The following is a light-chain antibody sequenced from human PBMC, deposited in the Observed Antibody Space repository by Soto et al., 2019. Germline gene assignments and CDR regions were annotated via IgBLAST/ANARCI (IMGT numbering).Light chain of an antibody. J-gene: IGLJ1*01. CDR3: CSYAASYV. CDR1: SSDVGSYNL. V-gene: IGLV2-23*01. Sequence: QSALTQPASGSGSPGQSITISCTGTSSDVGSYNLVSWYQQHPGKAPKLMIYEGSKRPSGVSNRFSGSKSGNTASLTISGLQAEDEADYYCCSYAASYVFGTGTKVTVL. CDR2: EGS.